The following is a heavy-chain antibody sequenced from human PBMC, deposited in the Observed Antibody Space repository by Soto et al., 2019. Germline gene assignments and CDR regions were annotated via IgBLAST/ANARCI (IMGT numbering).Heavy chain of an antibody. CDR2: IYYSGST. J-gene: IGHJ6*02. V-gene: IGHV4-59*01. Sequence: PSETLSLTCTVSGGSISSYYWSWIRQPPGKGLEWIGYIYYSGSTNYNPSLKSRVTISVDTSKNQFSLKLSSVTAADTAVYYCARLWSYSAHTVPYYYGMDVWGQGTMVTVSS. CDR1: GGSISSYY. CDR3: ARLWSYSAHTVPYYYGMDV. D-gene: IGHD5-18*01.